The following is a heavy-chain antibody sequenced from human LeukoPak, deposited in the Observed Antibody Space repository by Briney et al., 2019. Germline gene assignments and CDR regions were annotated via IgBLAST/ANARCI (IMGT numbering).Heavy chain of an antibody. J-gene: IGHJ4*02. CDR2: INHSGST. CDR3: ARGAPDYGSGSLDY. V-gene: IGHV4-34*01. Sequence: SETLSLTCAVYGGSFSGYYWSWIRQPPGKGLEWIGEINHSGSTNYNPSLKSRVTISVDTSKNQFSLKLSSVTAADTAVYYCARGAPDYGSGSLDYWGQGTLVTVSS. D-gene: IGHD3-10*01. CDR1: GGSFSGYY.